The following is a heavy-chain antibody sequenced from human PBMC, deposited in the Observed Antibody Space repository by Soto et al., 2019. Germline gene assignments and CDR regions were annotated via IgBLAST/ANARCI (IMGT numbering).Heavy chain of an antibody. Sequence: GGSLRLSCAASGFTFSSYSMNWVRQAPGKGLEWVSSISSSSYIYYADSVKGRFTISRDNAKNSLYLQMNSLRAEDTAVYYCARDLTTVTTYYFDYWGQGTLVTVSS. CDR3: ARDLTTVTTYYFDY. CDR1: GFTFSSYS. D-gene: IGHD4-17*01. J-gene: IGHJ4*02. V-gene: IGHV3-21*01. CDR2: ISSSSYI.